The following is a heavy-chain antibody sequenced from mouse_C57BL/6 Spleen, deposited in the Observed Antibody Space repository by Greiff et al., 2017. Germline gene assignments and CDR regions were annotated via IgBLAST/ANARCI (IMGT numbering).Heavy chain of an antibody. D-gene: IGHD2-3*01. Sequence: DVHLVESGGDLVKPGGSLKLSCAASGFTFSSYGMSWVRQTPDKRLEWVATISSGGSYTYYPDSVKGRFTISRDNAKNTLYLQMSSLKSEDTAMYYCARRDDGYFFDYWGQGTTLTVSS. V-gene: IGHV5-6*01. CDR1: GFTFSSYG. J-gene: IGHJ2*01. CDR2: ISSGGSYT. CDR3: ARRDDGYFFDY.